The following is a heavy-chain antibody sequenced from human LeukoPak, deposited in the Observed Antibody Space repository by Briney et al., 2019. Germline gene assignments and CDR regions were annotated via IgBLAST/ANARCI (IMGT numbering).Heavy chain of an antibody. J-gene: IGHJ3*02. CDR2: INHSGST. CDR1: GGSFSGYY. V-gene: IGHV4-34*01. D-gene: IGHD3-22*01. CDR3: ARKSGYAGPFDI. Sequence: SETLSLTCAVYGGSFSGYYWSWIRQPPGNGLEWIGEINHSGSTNYNPSLKSRVTISVDTSKNQFSLKLSSVTAAVTAVYYCARKSGYAGPFDIWGQGTMVTVSS.